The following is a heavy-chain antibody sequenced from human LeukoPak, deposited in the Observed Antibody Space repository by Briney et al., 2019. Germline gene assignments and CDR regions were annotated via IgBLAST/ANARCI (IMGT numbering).Heavy chain of an antibody. J-gene: IGHJ3*02. CDR3: ARSQLGIAARLEGAFDI. D-gene: IGHD6-6*01. CDR1: GYSITSGFY. CDR2: IYYSGST. Sequence: SETLPLTCTVSGYSITSGFYWGWIRQPPGKGLEWIGYIYYSGSTYYNPSLKSRVTISVDTSKNQFSLKLSSVTAADTAVYYCARSQLGIAARLEGAFDIWGQGTMVTVSS. V-gene: IGHV4-38-2*02.